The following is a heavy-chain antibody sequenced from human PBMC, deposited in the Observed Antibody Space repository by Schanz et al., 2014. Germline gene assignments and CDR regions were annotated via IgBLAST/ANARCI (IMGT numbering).Heavy chain of an antibody. J-gene: IGHJ2*01. Sequence: VQLVESGGGVVQPGGSLRLSCAASGFTFSSYAMSWVRQAPGKGLEWVSGIGGSGGTTYYADSVKGRFTISRDNSKNTLYLQMNSLRAEDTAVYYCARGGGVATVSNWYFDLWGRGTLVTVSS. D-gene: IGHD5-12*01. CDR2: IGGSGGTT. CDR1: GFTFSSYA. V-gene: IGHV3-23*04. CDR3: ARGGGVATVSNWYFDL.